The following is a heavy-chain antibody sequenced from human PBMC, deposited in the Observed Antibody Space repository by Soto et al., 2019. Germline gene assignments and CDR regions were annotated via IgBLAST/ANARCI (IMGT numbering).Heavy chain of an antibody. CDR2: INSDGTTT. Sequence: EVQLVESGGNLVQPGGSLRLSCAASGFTFTSNWMHWVRQAPRKGLVWVSRINSDGTTTNYAESVTGRFTISRDNAKNTVYLQMNSLRAEDSAVYYCARGIKNYYGVDVWGQGTTVTVSS. J-gene: IGHJ6*02. CDR1: GFTFTSNW. V-gene: IGHV3-74*01. CDR3: ARGIKNYYGVDV.